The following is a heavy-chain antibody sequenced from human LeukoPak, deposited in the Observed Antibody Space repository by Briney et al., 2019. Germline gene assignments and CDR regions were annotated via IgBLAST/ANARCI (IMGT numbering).Heavy chain of an antibody. CDR3: ARVVPSGVMYYYYYYMDV. CDR1: AGSISSYY. J-gene: IGHJ6*03. Sequence: SETLSLTCTVSAGSISSYYWSWIRQPPGKGLEWIGYIYYSGSTNYNPSLKSRVTISVDTSKNQFSLKLSSVTAADTAVYYCARVVPSGVMYYYYYYMDVWGQGTLVTVSS. D-gene: IGHD1-26*01. CDR2: IYYSGST. V-gene: IGHV4-59*01.